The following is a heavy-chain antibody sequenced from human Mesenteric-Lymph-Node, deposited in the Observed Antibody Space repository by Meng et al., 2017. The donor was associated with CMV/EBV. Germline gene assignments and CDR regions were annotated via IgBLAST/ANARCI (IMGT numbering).Heavy chain of an antibody. CDR3: ARTYCSSTSCSTGFDY. J-gene: IGHJ4*02. Sequence: SVKVSCKASGYTFTSYDINWVRQAPGQGLDWMGVINPSSGSTSYAQKFQGRVTLTRDTSTSTVYMELSSLRSEDTAAYYCARTYCSSTSCSTGFDYWGQGTLVTVSS. V-gene: IGHV1-46*01. CDR2: INPSSGST. D-gene: IGHD2-2*01. CDR1: GYTFTSYD.